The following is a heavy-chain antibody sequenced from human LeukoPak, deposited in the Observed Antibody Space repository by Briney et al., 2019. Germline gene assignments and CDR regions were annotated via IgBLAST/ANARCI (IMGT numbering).Heavy chain of an antibody. CDR2: IKSKTDGETT. CDR1: GFTFINAW. CDR3: TTDGSSYPDY. D-gene: IGHD6-13*01. J-gene: IGHJ4*02. V-gene: IGHV3-15*01. Sequence: GGSLRLSCAAFGFTFINAWMTWVRQAPGKGLEWVGRIKSKTDGETTDYAAPVKGRFTISRDDSKGTLFLQMNSLKTEDTAVYYCTTDGSSYPDYWGQGTLVSVSS.